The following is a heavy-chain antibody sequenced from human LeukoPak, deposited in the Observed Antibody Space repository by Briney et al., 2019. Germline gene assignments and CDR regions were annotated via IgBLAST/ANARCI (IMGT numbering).Heavy chain of an antibody. CDR2: IKGKTDGGTI. CDR1: GFTFSDAW. Sequence: GGSLGLSCAVSGFTFSDAWMSRARQAPGKGLEWVGRIKGKTDGGTIDYAAPVKGRFTISRDDSQNTLWLQMNSLKTEDTAVYFCGLGSGRSDFDYWGQGTLVTVSS. J-gene: IGHJ4*02. V-gene: IGHV3-15*01. D-gene: IGHD3-10*01. CDR3: GLGSGRSDFDY.